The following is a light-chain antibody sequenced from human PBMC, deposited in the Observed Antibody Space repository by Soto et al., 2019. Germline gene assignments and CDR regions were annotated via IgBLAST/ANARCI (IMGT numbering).Light chain of an antibody. CDR1: ASDVGGYNY. Sequence: QPASVSGSHGQSITISCTGTASDVGGYNYVSWYQQHPGKAPKLMIHAVSNQPSGISSRFSGLQSGNTASLTISGLQSEDEAYYFCCSYTGKTTYIFGPWTTVTVL. J-gene: IGLJ1*01. V-gene: IGLV2-14*01. CDR3: CSYTGKTTYI. CDR2: AVS.